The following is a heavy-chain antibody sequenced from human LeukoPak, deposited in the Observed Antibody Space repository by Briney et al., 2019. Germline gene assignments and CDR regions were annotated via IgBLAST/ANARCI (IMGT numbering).Heavy chain of an antibody. Sequence: PGGSLRLSCAASGFTFSSYAMSWVRQAPGKGLQWVSAISGSGGSTYYADSVKGRFTISRDNSKNTLYLQMNSLRAEDTAVYYCARGRSAYYSLDVWGQGTTITVFS. CDR2: ISGSGGST. CDR1: GFTFSSYA. V-gene: IGHV3-23*01. J-gene: IGHJ6*02. CDR3: ARGRSAYYSLDV.